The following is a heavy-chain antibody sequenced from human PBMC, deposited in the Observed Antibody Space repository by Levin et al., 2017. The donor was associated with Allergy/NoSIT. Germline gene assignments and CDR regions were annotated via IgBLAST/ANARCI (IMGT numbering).Heavy chain of an antibody. CDR2: IYSGGRS. V-gene: IGHV3-53*01. D-gene: IGHD5-18*01. J-gene: IGHJ4*02. CDR3: ARGTPGYSYGSRYDY. CDR1: RFSVSDNY. Sequence: GGSLRLSCAASRFSVSDNYMTWVRQAPGKGLECVSVIYSGGRSYYAQSVKGRFTISRDNSKNTLYLQMNSLRADDTAVYYCARGTPGYSYGSRYDYWGQGTLVTVSS.